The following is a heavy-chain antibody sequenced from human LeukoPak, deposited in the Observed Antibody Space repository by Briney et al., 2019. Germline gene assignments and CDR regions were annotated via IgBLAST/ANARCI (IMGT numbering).Heavy chain of an antibody. CDR2: INPSGGTT. Sequence: ASVKVSCKASGYTFTTYFMHWVRQAPGQGLEWLGMINPSGGTTTYAQKFQGRVTMTRDTSTRTVYMELSSLRSEDTAVYYCARVRGSLYDSSGHFDYWGQGTLVTVSS. CDR1: GYTFTTYF. CDR3: ARVRGSLYDSSGHFDY. J-gene: IGHJ4*02. D-gene: IGHD3-22*01. V-gene: IGHV1-46*01.